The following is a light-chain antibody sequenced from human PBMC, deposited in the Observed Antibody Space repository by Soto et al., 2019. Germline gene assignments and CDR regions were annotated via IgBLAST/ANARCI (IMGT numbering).Light chain of an antibody. J-gene: IGLJ7*01. CDR3: QTWGTGIAV. Sequence: QLVLTQSPSASASLGASVKLTCTVSSGYSSYAIAWHQQQPEKGPRHLMKLNSDGSHSKGDGIPDRFSGSSSGAERYLTISSLQSEDEADYYCQTWGTGIAVFGGGTQLTVL. V-gene: IGLV4-69*01. CDR1: SGYSSYA. CDR2: LNSDGSH.